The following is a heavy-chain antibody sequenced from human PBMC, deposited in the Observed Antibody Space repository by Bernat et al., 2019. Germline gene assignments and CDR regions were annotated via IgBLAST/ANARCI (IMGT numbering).Heavy chain of an antibody. V-gene: IGHV3-33*01. CDR2: IWYDGSNK. CDR1: GFTFSSYG. Sequence: QVQLVESGGGVVQPGRSLRLSCAASGFTFSSYGMHWVRQAPGKGLEWVAVIWYDGSNKYYADSVKGRFTISRDNSKNTLYLQMNSLRAEDTAVYYCARDTYDMLTGPLANNVDYWGQGTLVTVSS. J-gene: IGHJ4*02. D-gene: IGHD3-9*01. CDR3: ARDTYDMLTGPLANNVDY.